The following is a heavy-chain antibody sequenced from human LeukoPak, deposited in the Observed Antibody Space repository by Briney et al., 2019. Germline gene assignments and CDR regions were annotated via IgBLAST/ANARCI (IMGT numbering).Heavy chain of an antibody. J-gene: IGHJ4*02. CDR3: AISRVLLWFGELD. V-gene: IGHV3-23*01. Sequence: GGSLRLSCAASGFTFSSYAVSWVRQAPGKGLEWVSAISGSGGSTYYADSVKGRFTISRDNSKNTLYLQMNSLRAEDTAVYYCAISRVLLWFGELDWGQGTLVTVSS. CDR1: GFTFSSYA. D-gene: IGHD3-10*01. CDR2: ISGSGGST.